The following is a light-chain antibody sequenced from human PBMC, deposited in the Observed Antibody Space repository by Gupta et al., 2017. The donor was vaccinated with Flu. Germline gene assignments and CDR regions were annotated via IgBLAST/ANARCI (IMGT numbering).Light chain of an antibody. V-gene: IGLV2-23*03. CDR1: SSDVGSYNI. CDR2: EGS. Sequence: ITISCTGTSSDVGSYNIVSWYQQHPGKAPKLMIYEGSKRPSGVSNRFSGSKSGNTASLTISGLQAEDEADYYCCSYAGSSTFKVFGGGTKLTVL. CDR3: CSYAGSSTFKV. J-gene: IGLJ3*02.